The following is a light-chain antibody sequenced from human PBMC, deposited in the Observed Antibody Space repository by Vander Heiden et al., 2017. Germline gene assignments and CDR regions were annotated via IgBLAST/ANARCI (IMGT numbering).Light chain of an antibody. CDR3: QLYGNSWRT. CDR2: GAS. Sequence: IVLTPSPPTLSLSPGHRGTLSCRTSQSVSSTYLAWYQQKPGQAPRLLIYGASSRATGIPDRFSGSGSGTDFTLTISRLEPEDFAVYYCQLYGNSWRTFGGGTKVEIK. CDR1: QSVSSTY. J-gene: IGKJ4*01. V-gene: IGKV3-20*01.